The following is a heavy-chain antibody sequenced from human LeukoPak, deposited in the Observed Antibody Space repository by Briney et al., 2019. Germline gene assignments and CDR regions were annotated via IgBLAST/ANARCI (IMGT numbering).Heavy chain of an antibody. Sequence: GESLKISCKASSYNFANYWIGWVRQMPGKGLEWMGIIYPRDSDIRYSPPFQGQVTISADKSISTAYLQWNSLKASDTAMYYCARMIGLGEVSPYFDYWGQGSLVTVSS. J-gene: IGHJ4*02. D-gene: IGHD3-16*02. CDR1: SYNFANYW. V-gene: IGHV5-51*01. CDR3: ARMIGLGEVSPYFDY. CDR2: IYPRDSDI.